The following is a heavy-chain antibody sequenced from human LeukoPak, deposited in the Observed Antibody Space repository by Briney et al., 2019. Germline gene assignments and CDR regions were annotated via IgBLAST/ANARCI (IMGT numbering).Heavy chain of an antibody. V-gene: IGHV4-39*07. J-gene: IGHJ4*02. CDR2: IYYSGST. Sequence: SETLSLTCTVSGGSISSSSYYWGWIRQPPGKGLEWFGSIYYSGSTYYNPSLKSRVTISVDTSKNQFSLKLSSVTAADTAVYYCARGGKVLLWFGEFNYYFDYWGQGTLVTVSS. D-gene: IGHD3-10*01. CDR3: ARGGKVLLWFGEFNYYFDY. CDR1: GGSISSSSYY.